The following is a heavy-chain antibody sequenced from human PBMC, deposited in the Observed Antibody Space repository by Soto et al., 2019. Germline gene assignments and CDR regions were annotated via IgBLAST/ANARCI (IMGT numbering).Heavy chain of an antibody. J-gene: IGHJ6*02. V-gene: IGHV4-59*01. D-gene: IGHD5-18*01. CDR2: IYYSGST. CDR1: GGSISSYY. Sequence: SETLSLTCSVSGGSISSYYWSWIRQPPGKGLEWIAYIYYSGSTNYNPSLKSRVTISVDTSKNQFSLKLSSVTAADTAVYYCARPLYSYGPMDVWGQGTTVTVSS. CDR3: ARPLYSYGPMDV.